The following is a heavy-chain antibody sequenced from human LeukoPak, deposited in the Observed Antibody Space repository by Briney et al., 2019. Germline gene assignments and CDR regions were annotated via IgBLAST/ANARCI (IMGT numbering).Heavy chain of an antibody. CDR2: VNGNGDTT. D-gene: IGHD5-24*01. V-gene: IGHV3-64*04. J-gene: IGHJ4*02. CDR3: ARWLQKD. CDR1: GFIFTTYT. Sequence: GGSLRLSCSASGFIFTTYTMYWVRQAPGKGLEFVSVVNGNGDTTYYTDSVKGRFTISRDNSKNTLYLQMNSLRAEDTAVYYCARWLQKDWGQGTLVTVSS.